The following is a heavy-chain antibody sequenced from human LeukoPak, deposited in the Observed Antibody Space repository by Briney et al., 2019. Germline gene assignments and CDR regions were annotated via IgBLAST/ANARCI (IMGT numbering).Heavy chain of an antibody. V-gene: IGHV3-23*01. Sequence: GGSLRLSCAASGFTFSSYAMSWVRPAPRKGLEWVSAISVSGGSTYYADSVKGRFTISRDNPKNTLYLQMNSLRAEDTAVYYCAKDPYYDSSGWYAFDIWGQGTMVTVSS. J-gene: IGHJ3*02. D-gene: IGHD3-22*01. CDR1: GFTFSSYA. CDR3: AKDPYYDSSGWYAFDI. CDR2: ISVSGGST.